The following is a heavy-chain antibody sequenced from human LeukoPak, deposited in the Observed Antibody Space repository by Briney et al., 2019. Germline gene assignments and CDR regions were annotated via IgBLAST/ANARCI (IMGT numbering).Heavy chain of an antibody. CDR1: GGSISSGSYY. CDR3: AGADYYYYYYMDV. Sequence: SQTLSLTCTVSGGSISSGSYYWSWIRQPAGKGLEWIGRIYTSGSTNYNPSLKSRVTISVDTSKNQFSLKLSSVTAADTAVYYCAGADYYYYYYMDVWGKGTTVTISS. J-gene: IGHJ6*03. V-gene: IGHV4-61*02. CDR2: IYTSGST.